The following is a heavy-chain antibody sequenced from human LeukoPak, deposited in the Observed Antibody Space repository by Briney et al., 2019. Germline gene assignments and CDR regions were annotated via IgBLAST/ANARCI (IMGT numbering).Heavy chain of an antibody. J-gene: IGHJ4*02. Sequence: GGSLRLYCAASGFTFSSYSMNWVRQAPGKGLEWVSYISSSSSTIYYADSVKGRFTISRDNAENSLYLQMNSLRAEDTAVYYCARDRGLIAAAANALDYWGQGTLVTVSS. D-gene: IGHD6-13*01. CDR2: ISSSSSTI. CDR3: ARDRGLIAAAANALDY. V-gene: IGHV3-48*04. CDR1: GFTFSSYS.